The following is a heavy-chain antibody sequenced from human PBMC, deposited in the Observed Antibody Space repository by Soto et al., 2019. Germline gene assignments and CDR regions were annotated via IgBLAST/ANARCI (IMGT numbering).Heavy chain of an antibody. CDR1: GDSVSSNTAS. CDR3: TKGDNLGPKTGYAFDP. Sequence: SQTLSLTCAISGDSVSSNTASWNWIRQSPSRGLEWLGRTYFRSKWYNDYAVSAKSRIIVTPDTSNNQFSLPLNSVTPENTAVYFCTKGDNLGPKTGYAFDPWGQGIMVNVSS. J-gene: IGHJ5*02. V-gene: IGHV6-1*01. D-gene: IGHD5-12*01. CDR2: TYFRSKWYN.